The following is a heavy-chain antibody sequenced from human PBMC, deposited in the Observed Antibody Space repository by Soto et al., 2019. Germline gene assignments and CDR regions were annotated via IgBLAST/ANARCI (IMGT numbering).Heavy chain of an antibody. D-gene: IGHD2-2*02. Sequence: HPGGSLRLSCAASGFSFSYYRMSWVRQAPGKGLEWVANIKQDGSEKYYVDSVKGRFTISRDNAKNSLYLQMNSLRAEDTAVYYCAREGPHCSGTYCYMGFWGQGILVTVSS. CDR2: IKQDGSEK. CDR3: AREGPHCSGTYCYMGF. CDR1: GFSFSYYR. V-gene: IGHV3-7*03. J-gene: IGHJ4*01.